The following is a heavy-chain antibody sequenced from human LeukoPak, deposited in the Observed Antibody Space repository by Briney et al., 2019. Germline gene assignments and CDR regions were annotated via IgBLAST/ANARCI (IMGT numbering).Heavy chain of an antibody. CDR1: GGSFSGYY. CDR3: VRAVNTKGDF. V-gene: IGHV4-34*01. CDR2: INHSGST. Sequence: KPSKTLSLTCAVYGGSFSGYYWSWIRQPPGKGLEWIGEINHSGSTNYNPSLKSRVTISVDTSKNQFSLKLSSVTAGDTAVYYCVRAVNTKGDFWGQGTLVTVSS. J-gene: IGHJ4*02. D-gene: IGHD3-3*01.